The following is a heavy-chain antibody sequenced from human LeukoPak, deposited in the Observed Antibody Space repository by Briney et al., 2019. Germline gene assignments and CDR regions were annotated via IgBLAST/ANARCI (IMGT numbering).Heavy chain of an antibody. CDR3: AREPTSGREPTSGRPLDY. V-gene: IGHV4-59*12. CDR2: IHYSGKA. CDR1: GGSISGYY. J-gene: IGHJ4*02. Sequence: PSETLSLTCTVSGGSISGYYWTWIRQPPGKGLEWIGQIHYSGKADYNPSLRSRITISVDTSKNHFSLNLSSVTAADTAVYYCAREPTSGREPTSGRPLDYWGQGTLVTVSS. D-gene: IGHD5-12*01.